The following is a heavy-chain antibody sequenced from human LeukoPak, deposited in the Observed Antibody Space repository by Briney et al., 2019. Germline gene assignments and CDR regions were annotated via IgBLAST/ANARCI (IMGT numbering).Heavy chain of an antibody. Sequence: GGSLRLSCAASGFTFSSYWMSWVRQAPGKGLEWVANIKQDGSEKYYVDSVKGRFTISRDNAKNSLYLQMNSLRAEDTAVYYCATAQLYYYDSSGPPNWYFDLWGRGTLVTVFS. D-gene: IGHD3-22*01. J-gene: IGHJ2*01. CDR2: IKQDGSEK. V-gene: IGHV3-7*01. CDR1: GFTFSSYW. CDR3: ATAQLYYYDSSGPPNWYFDL.